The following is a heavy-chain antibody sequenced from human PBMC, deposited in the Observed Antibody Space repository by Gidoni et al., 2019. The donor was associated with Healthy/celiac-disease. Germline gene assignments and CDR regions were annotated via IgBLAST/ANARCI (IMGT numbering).Heavy chain of an antibody. CDR2: ISWNSGSI. Sequence: EVQLVESGGGLVQPGWSLRLSCAASGFTFDDYAMHWVRQAPGKGLEWVSGISWNSGSIGYADSVKGRFTISRDNAKNSLYLQMNSLRAEDTALYYCAKAYSSGWYYFDYWGQGTLVTVSS. CDR1: GFTFDDYA. J-gene: IGHJ4*02. CDR3: AKAYSSGWYYFDY. D-gene: IGHD6-19*01. V-gene: IGHV3-9*01.